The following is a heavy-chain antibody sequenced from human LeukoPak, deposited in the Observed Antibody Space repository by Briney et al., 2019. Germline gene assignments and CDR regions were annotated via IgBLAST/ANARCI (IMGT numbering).Heavy chain of an antibody. CDR3: AKMYYYGSGDYYYMDV. V-gene: IGHV3-30*02. CDR2: IRYDGNNK. J-gene: IGHJ6*03. D-gene: IGHD3-10*01. Sequence: PGGSLRLSCAASGFTFSDYSMHWVRQAPGKGLNWVAFIRYDGNNKYYADSVKGRFTISRDNSKNTLYLQMNSLRAEDTAVCYCAKMYYYGSGDYYYMDVWGKGTTVTISS. CDR1: GFTFSDYS.